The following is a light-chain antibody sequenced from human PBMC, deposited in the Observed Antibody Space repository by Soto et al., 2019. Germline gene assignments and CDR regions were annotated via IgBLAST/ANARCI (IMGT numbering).Light chain of an antibody. J-gene: IGKJ1*01. CDR2: GAS. CDR3: QQFTTFPRT. V-gene: IGKV3-15*01. CDR1: RGVSSD. Sequence: ILMTQSPATLSVSPGERVTLSCRASRGVSSDLAWYQQKPGQAPRLLIYGASVRATGVPARFSGRGSGTDFTLTISSLQSEDFATYYCQQFTTFPRTFGQGTKVEIK.